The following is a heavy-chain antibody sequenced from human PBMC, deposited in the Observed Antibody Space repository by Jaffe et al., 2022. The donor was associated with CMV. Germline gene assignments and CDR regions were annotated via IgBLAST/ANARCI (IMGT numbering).Heavy chain of an antibody. Sequence: QVQLVESGGGLVKPGGSLRLSCAASGFTFSDYYMSWIRQAPGKGLEWVSYISSSGSTIYYADSVKGRFTISRDNAKNSLYLQMNSLRAEDTAVYYCARGRYYDFWSGYLEPWTFDYWGQGTLVTVSS. J-gene: IGHJ4*02. CDR1: GFTFSDYY. V-gene: IGHV3-11*01. CDR3: ARGRYYDFWSGYLEPWTFDY. D-gene: IGHD3-3*01. CDR2: ISSSGSTI.